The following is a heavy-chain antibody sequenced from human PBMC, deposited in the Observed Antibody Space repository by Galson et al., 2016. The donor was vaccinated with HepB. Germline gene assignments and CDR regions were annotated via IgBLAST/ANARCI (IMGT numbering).Heavy chain of an antibody. CDR2: IDGPTPNT. V-gene: IGHV3-23*01. CDR3: ARTPIAMNRGLFYFDY. Sequence: SLRLSCAASGFTFRNYALGWVRRAPGKGLEWVSHIDGPTPNTHYADSVRGRFPISRDNSKNTLYLQMNSLRAEDTAVYYCARTPIAMNRGLFYFDYWGQGTLVTVSS. D-gene: IGHD3-10*01. J-gene: IGHJ4*02. CDR1: GFTFRNYA.